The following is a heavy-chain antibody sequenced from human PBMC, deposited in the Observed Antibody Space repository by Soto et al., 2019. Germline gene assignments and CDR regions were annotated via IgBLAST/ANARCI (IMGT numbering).Heavy chain of an antibody. D-gene: IGHD1-1*01. Sequence: QLQLQESGSGLVKPSQTLSLTCAVSGGSISSGGYSWSWIRQPPVKVLEWSGYMYHSGSTCYNPSIKSRVNISIDRSKNQFSLKLSSVTAADKPVYYCARVQDYWGQGILVTVSS. CDR3: ARVQDY. J-gene: IGHJ4*02. V-gene: IGHV4-30-2*01. CDR1: GGSISSGGYS. CDR2: MYHSGST.